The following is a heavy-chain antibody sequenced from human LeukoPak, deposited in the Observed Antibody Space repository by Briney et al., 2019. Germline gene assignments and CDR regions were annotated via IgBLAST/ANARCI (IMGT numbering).Heavy chain of an antibody. V-gene: IGHV4-39*01. CDR3: AIGATLDAFDI. Sequence: PSETLSLTCTVSGGSISSYYRGWIRQPPGKGLEWIGSIYYSGSTYYNPSLKSRVTISVDTSKNQFSLKLSSVTAADTAVYYCAIGATLDAFDIWGQGTMVTVSS. J-gene: IGHJ3*02. CDR2: IYYSGST. D-gene: IGHD1-26*01. CDR1: GGSISSYY.